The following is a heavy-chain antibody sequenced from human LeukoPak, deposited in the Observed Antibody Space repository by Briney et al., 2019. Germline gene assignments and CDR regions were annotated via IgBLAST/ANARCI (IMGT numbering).Heavy chain of an antibody. Sequence: GASLQISCKCSGSSFTSYWIGSVRQLPGKGLEWMGIIYPGDSDTRYSPSFQGQVTISADKSISTAYLQWSSLQASDTAMYYGARVSTRITMVRGVPILVDYWGQGNLVTVSS. V-gene: IGHV5-51*01. CDR2: IYPGDSDT. CDR1: GSSFTSYW. D-gene: IGHD3-10*01. J-gene: IGHJ4*02. CDR3: ARVSTRITMVRGVPILVDY.